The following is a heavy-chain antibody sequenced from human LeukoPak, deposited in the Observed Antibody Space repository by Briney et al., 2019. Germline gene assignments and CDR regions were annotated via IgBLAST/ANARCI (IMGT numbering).Heavy chain of an antibody. J-gene: IGHJ4*02. CDR1: GFSFSNFD. CDR3: AKSGDGVYDYYDSHSYD. CDR2: ISGSGGNT. D-gene: IGHD3-16*01. Sequence: GGSLRLSCAPSGFSFSNFDMNGLRLAPGKGLEWVSSISGSGGNTYYADSVNGRVTISRDNSMDTLYLHIHSLRVKDTATYFCAKSGDGVYDYYDSHSYDWGKGTMVTVSS. V-gene: IGHV3-23*01.